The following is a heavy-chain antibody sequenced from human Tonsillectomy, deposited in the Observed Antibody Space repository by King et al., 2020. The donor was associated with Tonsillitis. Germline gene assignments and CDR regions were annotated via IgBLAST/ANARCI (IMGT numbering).Heavy chain of an antibody. Sequence: QLVQSGAEVKKPGSSVKVSCKASGGTFSSYAISWVRQAPGQGLEWMGRIIPILGIANYAQKLQGRVTITADKSTSTAYMELSSLRSEDTAVYYCATPPLAYCGGDCYSLDYWGQGTLVTVSS. V-gene: IGHV1-69*04. CDR1: GGTFSSYA. CDR2: IIPILGIA. D-gene: IGHD2-21*02. J-gene: IGHJ4*02. CDR3: ATPPLAYCGGDCYSLDY.